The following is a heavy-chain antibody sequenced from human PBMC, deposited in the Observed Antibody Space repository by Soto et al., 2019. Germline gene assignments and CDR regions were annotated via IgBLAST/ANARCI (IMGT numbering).Heavy chain of an antibody. Sequence: GGSLRLSCAASGFTFSSYAMHWVRQAPGKGLEWVAVISYDGSNKYYADSVKGRFTISRDNSKNTLYLQMNSLRAEDTAVYYCAREMSRGYSYGYNGYWGQGTLVTVSS. V-gene: IGHV3-30-3*01. J-gene: IGHJ4*02. CDR2: ISYDGSNK. D-gene: IGHD5-18*01. CDR3: AREMSRGYSYGYNGY. CDR1: GFTFSSYA.